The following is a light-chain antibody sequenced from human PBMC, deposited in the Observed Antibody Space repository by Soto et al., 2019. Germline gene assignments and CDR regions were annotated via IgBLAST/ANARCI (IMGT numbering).Light chain of an antibody. CDR3: TSYSSITPHVL. CDR2: EVT. J-gene: IGLJ2*01. Sequence: QSVLTQPASVSGSPGQSITISCTGTNSDIGSYDYVSWYQHHPGTAPKLIIFEVTYRFSGVSGCFSASKSANTASLTISGLQPEDEAVYYCTSYSSITPHVLFGGGTKVTVL. V-gene: IGLV2-14*01. CDR1: NSDIGSYDY.